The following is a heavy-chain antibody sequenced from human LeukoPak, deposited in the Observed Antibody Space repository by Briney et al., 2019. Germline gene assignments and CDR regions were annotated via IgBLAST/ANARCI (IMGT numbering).Heavy chain of an antibody. J-gene: IGHJ3*02. V-gene: IGHV3-74*01. CDR3: ARIDYYDSSGPDAFDI. Sequence: GGSLRLSCAASGFTFSSYWMHWVRQAPGKGLVWVSRINSDGGSTSYADSVKGRFTISRDNAKNTLYLQMNSLRAEDTAVYYCARIDYYDSSGPDAFDIWGQGTMVTVSS. CDR2: INSDGGST. CDR1: GFTFSSYW. D-gene: IGHD3-22*01.